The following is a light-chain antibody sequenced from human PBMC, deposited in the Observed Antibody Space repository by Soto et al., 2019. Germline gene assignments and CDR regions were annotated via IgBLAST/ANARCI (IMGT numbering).Light chain of an antibody. J-gene: IGKJ1*01. CDR3: QQYNNWPWT. CDR1: QSVSSK. Sequence: EIVMTQSPATLSVSPGERATLSCRASQSVSSKLAWYQQKPGQPPRLLIYAASTRATGIPVRFSGSGSGTEFTLTISSLQSEDFAVYYCQQYNNWPWTFGQGTKVVIK. V-gene: IGKV3-15*01. CDR2: AAS.